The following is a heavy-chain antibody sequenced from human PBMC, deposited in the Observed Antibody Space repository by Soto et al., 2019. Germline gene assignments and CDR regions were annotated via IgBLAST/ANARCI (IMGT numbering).Heavy chain of an antibody. D-gene: IGHD3-9*01. CDR3: ARGYYDILTGHDAFDI. J-gene: IGHJ3*02. CDR2: IDPSGSYT. CDR1: GYSFTIYW. Sequence: GESLKISCKGSGYSFTIYWISWVRQMPGKGLEWMGRIDPSGSYTNYSPSFQGHVTISADKSISTAYLQWSSLKASDTAMYYCARGYYDILTGHDAFDIWGQGTMVTVSS. V-gene: IGHV5-10-1*01.